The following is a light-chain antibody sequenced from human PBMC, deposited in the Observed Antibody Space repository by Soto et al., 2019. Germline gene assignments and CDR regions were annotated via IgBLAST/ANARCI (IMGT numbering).Light chain of an antibody. J-gene: IGKJ1*01. CDR3: QQYGSSPWT. CDR2: GAS. V-gene: IGKV3-20*01. CDR1: QSVSSSC. Sequence: EIVLTQSPGTLSLSPGERATLSCRASQSVSSSCLAWSQQKPGQAPRLLIYGASSRATGIPDRFSGGGSGTDFTLTISRLEPEAFAVYYCQQYGSSPWTFGQGTKVEIK.